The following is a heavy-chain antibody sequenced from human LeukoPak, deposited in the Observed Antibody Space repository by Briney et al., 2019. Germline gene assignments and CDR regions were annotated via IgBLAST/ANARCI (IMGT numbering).Heavy chain of an antibody. CDR2: INHSGST. CDR3: ARVEVIGSTRYFDY. Sequence: SETLSLTCAVYGGSFSGYYWSWIRQPPGKGLEWIGEINHSGSTNYNPSLKSRVTISVDTSKNQFSLKLSSVTAAGTAVYYCARVEVIGSTRYFDYWGQGAMVSVSS. CDR1: GGSFSGYY. D-gene: IGHD3-16*02. V-gene: IGHV4-34*01. J-gene: IGHJ4*02.